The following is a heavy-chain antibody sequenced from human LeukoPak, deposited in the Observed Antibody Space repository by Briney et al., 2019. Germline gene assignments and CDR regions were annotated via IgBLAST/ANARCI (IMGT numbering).Heavy chain of an antibody. V-gene: IGHV4-30-4*01. CDR3: ARGVVVVTATHYYYYGMDV. CDR2: IHYSGNT. J-gene: IGHJ6*04. Sequence: PSQTLSLTCTVSGGSISNGDYYWSWIRQPPGKGLEYIGYIHYSGNTYYNPSLRSRVTISVDTSNNQFSLKLSSVTAADTAVYYCARGVVVVTATHYYYYGMDVWGKGTTVTVSS. CDR1: GGSISNGDYY. D-gene: IGHD2-21*02.